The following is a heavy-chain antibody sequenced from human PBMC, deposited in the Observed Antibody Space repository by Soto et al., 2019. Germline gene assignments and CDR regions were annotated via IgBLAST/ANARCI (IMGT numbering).Heavy chain of an antibody. J-gene: IGHJ6*02. CDR2: IIPIFGTA. Sequence: SVKVSCKASGGTFSSYAISWVRQAPGQGLEWMGGIIPIFGTANYAQKFQGRVTITADESTSTAYMELSSLRSEDTAVYYCARDLITMVRGVAHYYYYGMDVWGQGTTVTVSS. D-gene: IGHD3-10*01. CDR1: GGTFSSYA. V-gene: IGHV1-69*13. CDR3: ARDLITMVRGVAHYYYYGMDV.